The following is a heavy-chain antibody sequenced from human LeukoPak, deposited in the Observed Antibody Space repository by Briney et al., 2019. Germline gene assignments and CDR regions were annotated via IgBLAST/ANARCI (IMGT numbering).Heavy chain of an antibody. J-gene: IGHJ4*02. V-gene: IGHV4-38-2*01. CDR1: GYSISSGYY. CDR3: ARHYDYVWGSYRFDY. CDR2: IYHSGST. D-gene: IGHD3-16*02. Sequence: SETLSLTCAVSGYSISSGYYWGWNRQPPGKGLEWIGSIYHSGSTYYNPSLKSRVTISVDTSKNQFSLKLSSVTAADTAVYYCARHYDYVWGSYRFDYWGQGTLVTVSS.